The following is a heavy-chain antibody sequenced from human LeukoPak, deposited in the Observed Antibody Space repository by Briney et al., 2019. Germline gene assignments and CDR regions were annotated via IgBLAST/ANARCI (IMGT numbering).Heavy chain of an antibody. Sequence: ASVKVSCKASGYTFTGYYMHWVRQAPGQGLEWMGWINPNSGGTNYAQKFQGWVTMTRDTSISTAYMELSRLRSDDTAVYYCARAGYCSGGSCYSDTWFDLWGQGTLVTVSS. CDR3: ARAGYCSGGSCYSDTWFDL. D-gene: IGHD2-15*01. CDR2: INPNSGGT. CDR1: GYTFTGYY. J-gene: IGHJ5*02. V-gene: IGHV1-2*04.